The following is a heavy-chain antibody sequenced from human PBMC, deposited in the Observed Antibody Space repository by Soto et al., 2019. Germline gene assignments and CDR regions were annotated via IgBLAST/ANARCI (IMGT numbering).Heavy chain of an antibody. V-gene: IGHV4-4*02. Sequence: QVQLQESGPGLVTPSGTLSLACTISGDALSNHHWWSWVRQPPGKGLEWIGEIHHDGSTNYNPSLKRRVTMSVDKTKNQISLKLTSITAADKALYYCARNGAYCLDSWGQGTLVTVSS. CDR3: ARNGAYCLDS. D-gene: IGHD2-15*01. CDR2: IHHDGST. J-gene: IGHJ5*01. CDR1: GDALSNHHW.